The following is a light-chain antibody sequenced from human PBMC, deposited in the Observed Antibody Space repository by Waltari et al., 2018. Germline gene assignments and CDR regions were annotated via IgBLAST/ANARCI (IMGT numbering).Light chain of an antibody. CDR1: QGVSKF. Sequence: VVLTQSPATLSLSPGERATLSCRASQGVSKFLAWFQQKPGQSPRLLVYDVSTRATGIPSRFSDSGPGPEFILTINSLEPEDFAVYYCQQYDRWPLTFGGGTKLEIK. J-gene: IGKJ4*01. V-gene: IGKV3D-11*01. CDR3: QQYDRWPLT. CDR2: DVS.